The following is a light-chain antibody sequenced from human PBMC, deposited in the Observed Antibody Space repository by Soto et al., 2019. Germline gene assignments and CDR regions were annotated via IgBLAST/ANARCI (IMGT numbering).Light chain of an antibody. CDR3: CSHAGSKNYYL. CDR2: EVT. V-gene: IGLV2-8*01. Sequence: QSALTQPASVSGSPGQSITLSCTGTSSDVGGYNYVSWYQQHPGKVPKLLIYEVTKRPSGVPDRFSGSKSGNTASLTVSGLQADDEADYYCCSHAGSKNYYLFGPGTKVTVL. CDR1: SSDVGGYNY. J-gene: IGLJ1*01.